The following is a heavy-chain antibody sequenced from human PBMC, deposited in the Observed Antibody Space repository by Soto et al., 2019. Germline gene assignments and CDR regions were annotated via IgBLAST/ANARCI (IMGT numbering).Heavy chain of an antibody. Sequence: QLQLPESGPGLVKPSETLSLTCIVSGGSITRNNHYWGWIRQSPGKGLEWIGSILYSGSTNYNPSIKSRVTLSVATSKNQCSLKRSSVTAADTALYYCARLGSSGWYQGSYFDYWGQGPLVTVSS. CDR1: GGSITRNNHY. CDR3: ARLGSSGWYQGSYFDY. CDR2: ILYSGST. J-gene: IGHJ4*02. V-gene: IGHV4-39*01. D-gene: IGHD6-19*01.